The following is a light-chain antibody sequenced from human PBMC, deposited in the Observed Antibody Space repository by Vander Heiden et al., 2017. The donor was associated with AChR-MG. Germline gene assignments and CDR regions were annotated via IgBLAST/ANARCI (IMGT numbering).Light chain of an antibody. J-gene: IGKJ5*01. V-gene: IGKV2-28*01. CDR3: MQDLQAIT. Sequence: DIVMTQSPLSLPVTPGEPASISCRSSQSLLYYNGYNYLDWYLQKPGQSPQLLIYWASQRACGVPDRFSGSGSGKDFTLKSSRVEEEDVGVYYCMQDLQAITFGQGTRLDI. CDR1: QSLLYYNGYNY. CDR2: WAS.